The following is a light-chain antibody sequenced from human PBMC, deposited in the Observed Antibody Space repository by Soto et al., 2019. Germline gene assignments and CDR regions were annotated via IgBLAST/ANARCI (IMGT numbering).Light chain of an antibody. J-gene: IGLJ3*02. V-gene: IGLV2-8*01. CDR2: EVT. Sequence: QSALTQPPSASGSPGQSVTISCTGTSRDVGGYNSVAWYQQHPGKAPKLMIYEVTKRPSGVPDRFSGSKSGNTASLTVSGLQAEDEADYYCSSYAGSKSLVFGGGTKLTV. CDR3: SSYAGSKSLV. CDR1: SRDVGGYNS.